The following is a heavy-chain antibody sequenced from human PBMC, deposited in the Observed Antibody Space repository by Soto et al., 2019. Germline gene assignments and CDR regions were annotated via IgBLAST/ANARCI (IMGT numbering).Heavy chain of an antibody. J-gene: IGHJ6*02. CDR2: IIPIFGTA. CDR1: GGTFSSYA. D-gene: IGHD3-16*02. CDR3: ASYDYVWGSYRRDYYYGMDV. V-gene: IGHV1-69*01. Sequence: QVQLVQSGAEVKKPGSSVKVSCKASGGTFSSYAISWVRQAPGQELEWMGGIIPIFGTANYAQKFQGRVTITADESTSTAYMELSSLRSEDTAVYYCASYDYVWGSYRRDYYYGMDVWGQGTTVTVSS.